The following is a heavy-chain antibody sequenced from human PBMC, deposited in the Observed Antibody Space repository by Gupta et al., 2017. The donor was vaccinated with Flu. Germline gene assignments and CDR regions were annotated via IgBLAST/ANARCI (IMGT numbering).Heavy chain of an antibody. CDR2: ISYDGRDQ. CDR3: AKRGGTYYNILTGLDY. CDR1: GFTLVSNA. Sequence: QMRLVEAGGGGVQPGKSLSVSCAASGFTLVSNANHWVRQAPGKGLGWVAGISYDGRDQYYGDSVKGRFSVSRDNAQNSVFLQMNSLSTEDTAVYFCAKRGGTYYNILTGLDYWGQGILVTVSS. V-gene: IGHV3-30*18. J-gene: IGHJ4*02. D-gene: IGHD3-9*01.